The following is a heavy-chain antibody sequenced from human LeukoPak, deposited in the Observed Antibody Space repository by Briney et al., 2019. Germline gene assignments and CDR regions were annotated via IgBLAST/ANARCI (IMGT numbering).Heavy chain of an antibody. CDR3: AKTRGLGSGWPFDY. CDR2: ISSSSSYI. Sequence: GGSLRLSCAASGFTFSSYSMNWVRQAPGKGLEWVSFISSSSSYIYYADSVKGRFTISRDNAKNSLYLQMNSLRAEDTAVYYCAKTRGLGSGWPFDYWGQGTLVTVSS. J-gene: IGHJ4*01. D-gene: IGHD6-19*01. V-gene: IGHV3-21*01. CDR1: GFTFSSYS.